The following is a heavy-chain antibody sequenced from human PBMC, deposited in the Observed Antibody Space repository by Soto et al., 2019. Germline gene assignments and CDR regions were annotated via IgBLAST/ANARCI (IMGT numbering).Heavy chain of an antibody. V-gene: IGHV4-34*01. Sequence: SETLSLTCAVYGGSFSGYYWSWVRQPPGKGLEWIGEIYHSGSTNYNPSLKSRVTISVDKSKNQFSLKLSSVTAADTAVYYCARDSITDSATLSDAFDIWGQGTMVTVSS. CDR1: GGSFSGYY. CDR2: IYHSGST. J-gene: IGHJ3*02. D-gene: IGHD5-18*01. CDR3: ARDSITDSATLSDAFDI.